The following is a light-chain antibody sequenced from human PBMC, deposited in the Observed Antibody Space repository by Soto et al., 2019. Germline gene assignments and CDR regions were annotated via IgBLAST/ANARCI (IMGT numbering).Light chain of an antibody. Sequence: EIVLTQSPSTLDMSQGERATLSCRASRSVSSSYLAWYQQKPGQAPRLLIYGASSRATGIPDRFSGSVSGTEFTLSISRLEPEDFAEYYCQQYGSSPSCTFGQGTHVEMK. CDR3: QQYGSSPSCT. V-gene: IGKV3-20*01. J-gene: IGKJ1*01. CDR2: GAS. CDR1: RSVSSSY.